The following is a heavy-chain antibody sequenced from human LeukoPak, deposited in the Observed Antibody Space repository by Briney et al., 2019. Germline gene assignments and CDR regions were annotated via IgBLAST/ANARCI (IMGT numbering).Heavy chain of an antibody. D-gene: IGHD3-10*01. J-gene: IGHJ4*02. CDR2: INHSGST. Sequence: NPSETLSLTCAVYGGSFSGYYWSWIRQPQGKGLEWIGEINHSGSTNYNPSLKSRVTISVDTSKNQFSLKLSSVTAADTAVYYCARAPIRITMVRGVIGYFDYWGQGTLVTVSS. CDR3: ARAPIRITMVRGVIGYFDY. V-gene: IGHV4-34*01. CDR1: GGSFSGYY.